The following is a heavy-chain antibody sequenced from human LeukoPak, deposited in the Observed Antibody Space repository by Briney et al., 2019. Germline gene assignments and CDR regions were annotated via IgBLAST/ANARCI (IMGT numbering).Heavy chain of an antibody. CDR2: IIPIFGTA. V-gene: IGHV1-69*05. CDR1: GGTFSSYA. J-gene: IGHJ3*02. D-gene: IGHD2-2*01. Sequence: VASVKVSCKASGGTFSSYAISWMRQAPGQGLEWMGGIIPIFGTANYAQKFQGRVTITTDESTSTAYMELSSLRSEDTAVYYCARSTYQLLTHGGAFDIWGQGTMVTVSS. CDR3: ARSTYQLLTHGGAFDI.